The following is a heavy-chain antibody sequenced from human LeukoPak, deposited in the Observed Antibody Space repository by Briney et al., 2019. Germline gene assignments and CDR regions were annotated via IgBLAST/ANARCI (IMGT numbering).Heavy chain of an antibody. CDR1: GGTFSSYA. CDR3: VLKGNWSYIARLGITGVDP. Sequence: SVKVSCKASGGTFSSYAISWVRQAPGQGLEWMGRIIPIFGTANYAQTFQGRVTITTDESTSTAYMELSSLRSEDTAVYYCVLKGNWSYIARLGITGVDPWGQGTLVTVSS. D-gene: IGHD1-7*01. J-gene: IGHJ5*02. CDR2: IIPIFGTA. V-gene: IGHV1-69*05.